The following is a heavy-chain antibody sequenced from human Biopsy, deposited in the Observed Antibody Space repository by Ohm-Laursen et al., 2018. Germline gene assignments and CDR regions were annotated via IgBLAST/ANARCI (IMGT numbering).Heavy chain of an antibody. CDR2: IYYSENT. J-gene: IGHJ3*01. CDR1: GGSINNFY. Sequence: SETLSLTCLVSGGSINNFYWSWIRQRPGPGLGRIGIIYYSENTKYNPSLKSRITMSVDTFKNQFPLKLSSGTAADTAVYDCARVRVWADAEGGFDPWGQGTMVTVSS. CDR3: ARVRVWADAEGGFDP. D-gene: IGHD1-26*01. V-gene: IGHV4-59*01.